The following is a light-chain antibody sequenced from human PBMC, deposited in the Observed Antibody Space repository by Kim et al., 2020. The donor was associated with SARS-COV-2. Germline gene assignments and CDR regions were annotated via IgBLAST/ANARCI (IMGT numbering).Light chain of an antibody. Sequence: TVTMICRRGSIRSSDATWYQQRPGEAAPVLIYGNNDRPSGVPARFSGATSVGTAALSITGGQAEDEADYYCDPWQNSGKQLLFGGGTQLTVL. CDR1: SIRSSD. CDR3: DPWQNSGKQLL. V-gene: IGLV3-19*01. J-gene: IGLJ3*02. CDR2: GNN.